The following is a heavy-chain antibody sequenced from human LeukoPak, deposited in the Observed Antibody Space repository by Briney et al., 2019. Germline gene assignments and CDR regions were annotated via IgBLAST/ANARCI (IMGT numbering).Heavy chain of an antibody. Sequence: GGSLRLSCAASGLTFSSYGMHWVRQAPGKGLEWVAVIWYDGSNKYYADSVKGRFTISRDNSKNTLYLQMNSLRAEDTAVYYCAKVDSGSYYGSFDYWGQGTLVTVSS. CDR2: IWYDGSNK. CDR1: GLTFSSYG. J-gene: IGHJ4*02. CDR3: AKVDSGSYYGSFDY. D-gene: IGHD1-26*01. V-gene: IGHV3-33*06.